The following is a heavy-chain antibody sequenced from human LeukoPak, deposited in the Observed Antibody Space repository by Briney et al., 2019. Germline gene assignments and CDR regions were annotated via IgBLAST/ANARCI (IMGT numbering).Heavy chain of an antibody. J-gene: IGHJ4*02. CDR2: ISGSGGST. CDR3: AKDPYCSGGSCPDY. CDR1: GFTFSSYA. Sequence: PGGSLRLSCAASGFTFSSYAMIWVRQAPGKGLEWVSAISGSGGSTYYADSVKGRFTISRDNSKNTLYLQMNSLRAEDTAVYYCAKDPYCSGGSCPDYWGQGTLVTVSS. D-gene: IGHD2-15*01. V-gene: IGHV3-23*01.